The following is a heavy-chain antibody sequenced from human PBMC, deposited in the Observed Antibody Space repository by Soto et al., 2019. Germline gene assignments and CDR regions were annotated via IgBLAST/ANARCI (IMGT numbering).Heavy chain of an antibody. CDR2: ISGSGGST. CDR1: GFTFSSYA. Sequence: GGSLRLSCAASGFTFSSYAMSWVRQAPGKGLEWVSAISGSGGSTYYADSVKGRFTISRDKSKNTLYLQMNSLRAEDTAVYYCAKDLDYYDSSGYYYVDAFDIWGQGTMVTVSS. J-gene: IGHJ3*02. CDR3: AKDLDYYDSSGYYYVDAFDI. V-gene: IGHV3-23*01. D-gene: IGHD3-22*01.